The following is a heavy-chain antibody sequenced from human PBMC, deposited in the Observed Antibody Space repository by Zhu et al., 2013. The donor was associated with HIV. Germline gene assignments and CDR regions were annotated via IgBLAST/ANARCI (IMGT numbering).Heavy chain of an antibody. D-gene: IGHD6-19*01. Sequence: QVQLVQSGAEVKKPGSSVKVSCKASGGTFSSYAISWVRQAPGQGLEWMGGIIPIFGTANYAQKFQGRVTITADESTSTAYMELSSLRSEDTAVYYCARVHSSGWHTSDYFDYWGQGNAGHRLL. CDR2: IIPIFGTA. CDR3: ARVHSSGWHTSDYFDY. V-gene: IGHV1-69*01. J-gene: IGHJ4*02. CDR1: GGTFSSYA.